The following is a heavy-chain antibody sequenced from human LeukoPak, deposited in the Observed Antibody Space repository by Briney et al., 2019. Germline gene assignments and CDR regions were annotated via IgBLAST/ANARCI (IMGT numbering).Heavy chain of an antibody. D-gene: IGHD2-2*01. Sequence: SETLSVTRTVSGGSISSYYWSWIRQPPGKGLEWIGYIYYSGSTNYNPSLKSRVTISVDTSKNQFSLKLSSVTAADTAVYYCAVSVVVPAAAFYYYGMDVWGQGTTVTVSS. CDR2: IYYSGST. CDR3: AVSVVVPAAAFYYYGMDV. V-gene: IGHV4-59*08. CDR1: GGSISSYY. J-gene: IGHJ6*02.